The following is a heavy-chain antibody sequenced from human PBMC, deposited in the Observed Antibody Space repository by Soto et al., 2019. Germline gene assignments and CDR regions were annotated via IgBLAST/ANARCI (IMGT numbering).Heavy chain of an antibody. CDR1: GGTFSSYA. Sequence: SVKVSCKASGGTFSSYAISWVRQAPGQGLEWMGGIIPIFGTAHYAPKFQGRITITAYESTSTAYMEVSGLTSEDTAIYYCARDVSSDTTGFRGYDLWGQGTQVTVSS. CDR2: IIPIFGTA. V-gene: IGHV1-69*13. J-gene: IGHJ4*02. CDR3: ARDVSSDTTGFRGYDL. D-gene: IGHD3-10*01.